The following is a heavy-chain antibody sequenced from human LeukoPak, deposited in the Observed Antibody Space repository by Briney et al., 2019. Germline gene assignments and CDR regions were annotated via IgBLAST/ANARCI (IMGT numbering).Heavy chain of an antibody. CDR2: IYYSGST. CDR1: GGSISSYY. J-gene: IGHJ6*03. D-gene: IGHD3-3*01. CDR3: ARTYYDFWSPPNYYMDV. V-gene: IGHV4-59*08. Sequence: SETLSLTCTVSGGSISSYYWSWIRQPPGKGLEWIGYIYYSGSTNYDPSLKSRVTISVDTSKNQFSLKLSSVTAADTAVYYCARTYYDFWSPPNYYMDVWGKGTTVTVSS.